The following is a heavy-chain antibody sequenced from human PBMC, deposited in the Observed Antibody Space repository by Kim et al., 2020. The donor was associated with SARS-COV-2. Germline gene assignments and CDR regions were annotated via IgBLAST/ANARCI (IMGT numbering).Heavy chain of an antibody. CDR1: GFTLSYYE. J-gene: IGHJ4*02. D-gene: IGHD4-17*01. CDR2: ISVSGTTI. CDR3: VRGSTGPGY. Sequence: GGSLRLSCAVSGFTLSYYEMNWVRQAPGKGLEWVSYISVSGTTIYYADSVKGRFTMSRDDAKRSVYLQMNSLRGEDTAVYYCVRGSTGPGYWGQGTLVTVSS. V-gene: IGHV3-48*03.